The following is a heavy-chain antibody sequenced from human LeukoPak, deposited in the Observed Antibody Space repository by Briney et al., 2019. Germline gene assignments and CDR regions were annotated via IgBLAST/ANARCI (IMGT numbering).Heavy chain of an antibody. CDR3: ARDEVRYYYGSGSYHFDY. V-gene: IGHV3-21*01. J-gene: IGHJ4*02. D-gene: IGHD3-10*01. CDR1: GFIFSDYA. Sequence: PGGSLRLSCAASGFIFSDYAMTWVRQAPGKGLEWVSSISSSSSYIYYADSVKGRFTISRDNAKNSLYLQMNSLRAEDTAVYYCARDEVRYYYGSGSYHFDYWGQGTLVTASS. CDR2: ISSSSSYI.